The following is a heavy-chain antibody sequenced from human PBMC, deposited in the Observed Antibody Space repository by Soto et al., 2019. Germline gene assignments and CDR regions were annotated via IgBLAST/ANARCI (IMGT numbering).Heavy chain of an antibody. CDR3: ASKIQYSSSSWSN. Sequence: PGGSLRLSCAASGFTFSSYEMNWVRQAPGKGLEWVSYISSSGSTIYYADSVKGRFTISRDNAKNSLYLQMNSLRAEDTAVYYCASKIQYSSSSWSNWGQGTLVTVSS. J-gene: IGHJ4*02. V-gene: IGHV3-48*03. CDR2: ISSSGSTI. CDR1: GFTFSSYE. D-gene: IGHD6-6*01.